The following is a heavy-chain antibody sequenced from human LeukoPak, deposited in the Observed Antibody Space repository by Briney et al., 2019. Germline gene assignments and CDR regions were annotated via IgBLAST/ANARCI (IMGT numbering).Heavy chain of an antibody. Sequence: GESLKISCKGSGYSFTSYWVAWVRQMPGKGLEWMGIISPGDSDTKYSPSFQGQVTISADKSISTAYLQWNSLKASDIAMYYCAIGTLRGVISNAFDIWGQGTMVTVSS. J-gene: IGHJ3*02. D-gene: IGHD3-10*01. V-gene: IGHV5-51*01. CDR2: ISPGDSDT. CDR3: AIGTLRGVISNAFDI. CDR1: GYSFTSYW.